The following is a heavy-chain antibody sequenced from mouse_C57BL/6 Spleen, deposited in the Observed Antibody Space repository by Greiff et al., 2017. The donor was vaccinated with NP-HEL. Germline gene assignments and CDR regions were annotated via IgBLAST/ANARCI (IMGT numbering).Heavy chain of an antibody. CDR1: GFTFSNYW. D-gene: IGHD2-4*01. CDR3: TKDYDYDEFAY. V-gene: IGHV6-3*01. CDR2: IRLKSDNYAT. J-gene: IGHJ3*01. Sequence: EVKLVESGGGLVQPGGSMKLSCVASGFTFSNYWMNWVRQSPEKGLEWVAQIRLKSDNYATHYAESVKGRFTISRDDSKSSVYLQMNNLRAEDTGIYYCTKDYDYDEFAYWGQGTLVTVSA.